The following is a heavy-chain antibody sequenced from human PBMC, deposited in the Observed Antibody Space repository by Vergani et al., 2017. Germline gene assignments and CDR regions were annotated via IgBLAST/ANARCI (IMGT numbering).Heavy chain of an antibody. D-gene: IGHD4-11*01. V-gene: IGHV4-34*01. J-gene: IGHJ6*03. CDR1: GGSFTIYH. Sequence: QVQLQQWGGGLLKPSETLSLTCVVNGGSFTIYHWTWIRQSPGEGLEWVGDIDHTGRPDYNPSLKRRLTMSVDKSRNQFSLTLNSVTATDTAIYFCARVNTETNGHLYYYYYMDVWGQGTAVTVS. CDR3: ARVNTETNGHLYYYYYMDV. CDR2: IDHTGRP.